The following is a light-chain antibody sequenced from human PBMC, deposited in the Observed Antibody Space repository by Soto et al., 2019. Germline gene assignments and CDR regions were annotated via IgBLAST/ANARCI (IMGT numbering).Light chain of an antibody. CDR1: QSLLHSHGYHY. CDR3: MQVLQGPIT. Sequence: DIVMTQSPLSLPVTPGEPASISCRSSQSLLHSHGYHYLDWYLQKPGQSPQLLIYLASNRVSGVRARFRGSGSGTDFTLKLSRVEAEDVGVYYCMQVLQGPITFGQGTRLEI. J-gene: IGKJ5*01. CDR2: LAS. V-gene: IGKV2-28*01.